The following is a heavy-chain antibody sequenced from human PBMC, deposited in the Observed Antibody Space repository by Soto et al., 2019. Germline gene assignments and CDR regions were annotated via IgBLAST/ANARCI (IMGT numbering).Heavy chain of an antibody. Sequence: GGSLRLSCAASGFTFSSYAMSWVRQAPGKGLEWVSAISDSGETTYYANSVKGRFTISRDNSKNTLYLQLSSLSAGDTARYYCAKDRNTGSWYGYFDLWGQGTLVTVSS. D-gene: IGHD6-13*01. V-gene: IGHV3-23*01. J-gene: IGHJ4*02. CDR3: AKDRNTGSWYGYFDL. CDR1: GFTFSSYA. CDR2: ISDSGETT.